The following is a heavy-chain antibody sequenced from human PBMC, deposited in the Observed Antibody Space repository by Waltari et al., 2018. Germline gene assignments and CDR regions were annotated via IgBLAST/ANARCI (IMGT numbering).Heavy chain of an antibody. CDR1: GFTFSSHA. CDR3: ARGLSGAFDY. V-gene: IGHV3-64*01. D-gene: IGHD6-25*01. CDR2: ISSNGGST. J-gene: IGHJ4*02. Sequence: EVQLVESGGGLVQPGGSLRLSCAASGFTFSSHAMHWVRQAPGKGLEYVSAISSNGGSTYYANSVKGRFTISRDNSKNTLYLQMGSLRAEDMAVYYCARGLSGAFDYWGQGTLVTVSS.